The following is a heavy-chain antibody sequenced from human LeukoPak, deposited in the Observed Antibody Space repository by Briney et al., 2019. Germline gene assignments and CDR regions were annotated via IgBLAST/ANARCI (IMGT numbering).Heavy chain of an antibody. CDR2: INTNTGNP. CDR1: GYTFTSYG. V-gene: IGHV7-4-1*02. Sequence: ASVKVSCKASGYTFTSYGISWVRQAPGQGLEWMGWINTNTGNPTYAQGFTGRFVFSLDTSVSTAYLQISSLKAEDTAVYYCARTKISVAGTGPEGYWGQGTLVTVSS. CDR3: ARTKISVAGTGPEGY. J-gene: IGHJ4*02. D-gene: IGHD6-19*01.